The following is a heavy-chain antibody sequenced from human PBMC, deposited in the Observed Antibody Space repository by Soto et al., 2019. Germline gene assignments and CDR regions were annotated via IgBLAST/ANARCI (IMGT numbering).Heavy chain of an antibody. J-gene: IGHJ4*02. V-gene: IGHV3-33*01. Sequence: QVQIVESGGGVVQPGRSLRLSCAASGFTFGTFGMHWVRQAPGKGREWVAVRWHDGKNYDYADLAKGRFTSPRDNSKNTLYLQMDRLGAEDTAVYYCVRDAGWDGPMDYWGQGTLVTVSS. CDR2: RWHDGKNY. D-gene: IGHD1-26*01. CDR1: GFTFGTFG. CDR3: VRDAGWDGPMDY.